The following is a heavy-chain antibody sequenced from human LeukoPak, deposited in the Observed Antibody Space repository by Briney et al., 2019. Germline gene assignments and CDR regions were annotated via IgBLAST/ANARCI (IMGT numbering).Heavy chain of an antibody. J-gene: IGHJ4*02. V-gene: IGHV4-34*01. CDR3: ARGGSSGWYFNLRGLNY. CDR2: INHSGST. D-gene: IGHD6-19*01. CDR1: GGSFSGYY. Sequence: PSETLSLTCAVYGGSFSGYYWSWIRQPPGKGLEWIGEINHSGSTNCNPSLKSRVTISVDTSKNQFSLKLSSVTAADTAVYYCARGGSSGWYFNLRGLNYWGQGTLVTVSS.